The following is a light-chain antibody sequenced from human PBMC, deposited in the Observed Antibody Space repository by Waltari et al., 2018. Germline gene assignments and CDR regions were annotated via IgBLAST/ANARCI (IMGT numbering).Light chain of an antibody. Sequence: DILMTQTPLSLPVTPGEPASISCRSSQSLRHSNGNTYLHWFLQKPGQSPRLLIYKVTNRESGVPDRFSGSGSGTDFTLKITRVEPEDVCVYYCMQSTKDPRTFGQGTKVEIK. CDR3: MQSTKDPRT. CDR2: KVT. V-gene: IGKV2D-29*02. J-gene: IGKJ1*01. CDR1: QSLRHSNGNTY.